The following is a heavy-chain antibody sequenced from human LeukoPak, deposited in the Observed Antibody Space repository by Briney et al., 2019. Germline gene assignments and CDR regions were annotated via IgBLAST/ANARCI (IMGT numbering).Heavy chain of an antibody. CDR3: ERDGTESYYDFLTGYFDY. J-gene: IGHJ4*02. Sequence: GRSLRLSCAASGFAFSSYGMHWVRQAPGKGLAWVAIIWYDGSNKYYAESVKGRFTISRDNSKNTLYLQMNSLRPEDTAVYYCERDGTESYYDFLTGYFDYWGQGTLVTVSS. CDR1: GFAFSSYG. D-gene: IGHD3-9*01. V-gene: IGHV3-33*01. CDR2: IWYDGSNK.